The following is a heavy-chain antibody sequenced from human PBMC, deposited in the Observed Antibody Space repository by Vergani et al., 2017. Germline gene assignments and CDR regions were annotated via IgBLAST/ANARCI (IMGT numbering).Heavy chain of an antibody. J-gene: IGHJ6*02. CDR3: AKDMKGSWVGATSYYGMDV. CDR2: ISWNSGSI. CDR1: GFTFDDYA. V-gene: IGHV3-9*01. Sequence: EVQLVESGGGLVQPGRSLRLSCAASGFTFDDYAMHWVRQAPGKGLEWVSGISWNSGSIGYADSVKGRFTISRDNAKNSLYLQMNSLRAEDTALYYCAKDMKGSWVGATSYYGMDVWGQGTTVTVSS. D-gene: IGHD1-26*01.